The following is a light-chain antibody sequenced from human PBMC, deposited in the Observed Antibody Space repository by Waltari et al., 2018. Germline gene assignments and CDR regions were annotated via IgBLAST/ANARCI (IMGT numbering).Light chain of an antibody. CDR2: GNS. CDR3: QSYDISLSVL. CDR1: SSNIGAGYV. V-gene: IGLV1-40*01. J-gene: IGLJ2*01. Sequence: QSVLTQPPSVSGAPGQRVTISCTGSSSNIGAGYVVHWYQQPPGTAPKLLIYGNSNRPSGVPDRFSGSKSGTSASLAITGLQAEDEADYYCQSYDISLSVLFGGGTKLTVL.